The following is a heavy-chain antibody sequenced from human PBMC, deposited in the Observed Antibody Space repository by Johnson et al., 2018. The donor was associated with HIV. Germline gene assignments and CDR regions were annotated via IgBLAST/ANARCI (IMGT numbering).Heavy chain of an antibody. CDR1: GFNLSDYY. CDR2: ISYDGSNK. D-gene: IGHD6-13*01. CDR3: ASGWGIAASDAFDI. V-gene: IGHV3-30*03. Sequence: QMQLVESGGGLVKPGGSLRLSCAASGFNLSDYYMRWIRQAPGKGLEWVAVISYDGSNKYYADSVKGRFTISRDNAKNSLYLQMNSLRAEDTAVYYCASGWGIAASDAFDIWGQGTMVTVSS. J-gene: IGHJ3*02.